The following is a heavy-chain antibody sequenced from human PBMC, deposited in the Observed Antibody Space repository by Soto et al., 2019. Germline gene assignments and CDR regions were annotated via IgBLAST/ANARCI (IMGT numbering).Heavy chain of an antibody. CDR3: AREGLRWAHGEYFDY. Sequence: QVQLVESGGGVVQPGRSLRLSCAASGFTFSSYAMHWVRQAPGKGLEWVAVISYDGSNKYYADSVKGRFTISRDNSKNTLYLQMNSLRAEDTAVYYCAREGLRWAHGEYFDYWGQGTLVTVSS. CDR2: ISYDGSNK. V-gene: IGHV3-30-3*01. D-gene: IGHD5-12*01. J-gene: IGHJ4*02. CDR1: GFTFSSYA.